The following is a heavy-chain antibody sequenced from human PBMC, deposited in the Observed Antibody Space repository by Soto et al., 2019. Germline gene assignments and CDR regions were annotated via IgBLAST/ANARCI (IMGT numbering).Heavy chain of an antibody. V-gene: IGHV1-46*01. D-gene: IGHD6-13*01. CDR2: INPSGGST. CDR3: ARTGYSSSWYPLWWFDP. J-gene: IGHJ5*02. Sequence: QVQLVQSGAEVKKPGASVKVSCKASGYTFTSYYMHWVRQAPGQGLEWMGIINPSGGSTSYAQKFQGRVTMTRDTSTSTVYMELRSLRSDDTAVYYCARTGYSSSWYPLWWFDPWGQGTLVTVSS. CDR1: GYTFTSYY.